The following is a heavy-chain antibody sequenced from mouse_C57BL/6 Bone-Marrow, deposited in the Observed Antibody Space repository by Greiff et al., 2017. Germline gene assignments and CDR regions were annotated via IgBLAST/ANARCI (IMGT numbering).Heavy chain of an antibody. J-gene: IGHJ4*01. CDR3: ARGYDYDYAMDY. CDR2: INPNYGTT. CDR1: GYSFTDYN. D-gene: IGHD2-4*01. V-gene: IGHV1-39*01. Sequence: EVKLMESGPELVKPGASVKISCKASGYSFTDYNMNLVKQSNGKSLEWIGIINPNYGTTRYNQKFKGKATLTVDQSSSTAYMQLNSLTSEDSAVYYCARGYDYDYAMDYWGQGTSVTVSS.